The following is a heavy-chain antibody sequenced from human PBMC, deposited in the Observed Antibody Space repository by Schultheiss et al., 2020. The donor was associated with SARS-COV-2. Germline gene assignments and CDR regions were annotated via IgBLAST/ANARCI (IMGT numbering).Heavy chain of an antibody. CDR3: ARVRGYCTNGVCYTSYYYYYMDV. CDR1: GGSISSYY. CDR2: IYHSGST. J-gene: IGHJ6*03. V-gene: IGHV4-34*01. D-gene: IGHD2-8*01. Sequence: SQTLSLTCTVSGGSISSYYWSWIRQPPGEGLEWIGEIYHSGSTNYNPSLKSRVTISVDTSKNQFSLKLSSVTAADTAVYYCARVRGYCTNGVCYTSYYYYYMDVWGKGATVTVSS.